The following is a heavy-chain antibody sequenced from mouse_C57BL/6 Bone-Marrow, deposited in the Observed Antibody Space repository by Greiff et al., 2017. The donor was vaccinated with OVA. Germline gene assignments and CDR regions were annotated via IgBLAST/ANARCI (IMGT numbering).Heavy chain of an antibody. D-gene: IGHD1-1*01. CDR2: IYPGDGDT. J-gene: IGHJ4*01. CDR3: ERVRYYGSRYMAMDY. V-gene: IGHV1-82*01. CDR1: GYAFSSSW. Sequence: VKLMESGPELVKPGASVKISCKASGYAFSSSWMNWVKQRPGKGLEWIGRIYPGDGDTNYNGKFKGKATLTADNSSSTAYMQLSSLTSEDSAVCICERVRYYGSRYMAMDYWGQGTSVTVSS.